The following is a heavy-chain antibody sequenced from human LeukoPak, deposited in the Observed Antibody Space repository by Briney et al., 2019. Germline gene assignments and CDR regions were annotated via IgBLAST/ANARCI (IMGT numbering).Heavy chain of an antibody. D-gene: IGHD1-1*01. V-gene: IGHV1-8*01. Sequence: ASVKVSCKTSGYTFSSYEINWVRQAAGRGLEWVGWMNPKTGKTAYARNLQGRVTITRDTSISTAYMDLSALRSEDTAVYYCARIRPVTTGLKGYYFDYWGQGTLVTVSA. CDR2: MNPKTGKT. CDR1: GYTFSSYE. J-gene: IGHJ4*02. CDR3: ARIRPVTTGLKGYYFDY.